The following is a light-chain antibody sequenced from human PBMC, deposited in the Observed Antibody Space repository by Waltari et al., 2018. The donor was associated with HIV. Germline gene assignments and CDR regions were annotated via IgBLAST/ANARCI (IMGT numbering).Light chain of an antibody. CDR3: QQYYSSPIT. CDR2: WAS. J-gene: IGKJ3*01. CDR1: QTVLYSSNNKNY. V-gene: IGKV4-1*01. Sequence: DIVMTQSPDSLAVSLGGRATINYKSSQTVLYSSNNKNYLAWYQQKPGQPPKLLIYWASTRESGVPDRFSGSGSGTDFTLTISSLQAEDVAVYYCQQYYSSPITFGPGTKVDIK.